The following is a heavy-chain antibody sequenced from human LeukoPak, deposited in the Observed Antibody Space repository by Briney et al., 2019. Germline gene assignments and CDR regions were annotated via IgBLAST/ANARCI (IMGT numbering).Heavy chain of an antibody. V-gene: IGHV4-38-2*01. J-gene: IGHJ3*02. CDR2: IYRMGST. Sequence: PSETLSLTCAVSGYSISSGYHWGWIRLPPGKGLDWIGSIYRMGSTYYNPSLKSRVTISVDTSKNQFSLKLSSVTAADTAVYFCARIGRDSSGYYPPKLDAFDIWGQGTMVTVSS. CDR3: ARIGRDSSGYYPPKLDAFDI. D-gene: IGHD3-22*01. CDR1: GYSISSGYH.